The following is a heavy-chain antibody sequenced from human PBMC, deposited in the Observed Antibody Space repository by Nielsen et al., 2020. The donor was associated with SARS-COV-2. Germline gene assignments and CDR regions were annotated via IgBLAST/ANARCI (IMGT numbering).Heavy chain of an antibody. Sequence: VRQVPGKGLEWIGEINHSGSTNYNASLKSRVTISVDTSKNQFSLKVNSVTAADTAVYYCARGPPGLAEVFYYYYYMDVWGKGTTVTVSS. J-gene: IGHJ6*03. CDR2: INHSGST. CDR3: ARGPPGLAEVFYYYYYMDV. V-gene: IGHV4-34*01.